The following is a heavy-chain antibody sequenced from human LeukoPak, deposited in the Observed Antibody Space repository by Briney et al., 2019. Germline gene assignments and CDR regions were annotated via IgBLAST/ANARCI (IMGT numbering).Heavy chain of an antibody. Sequence: PGGSLRLSCTASGFTFSGYSMNWIRQAPGKGLEWVSSFGTRSTSIYHAGSVKGRFAISRDNAKNSLYLQMNRLRAEDTAVYYCAREVSEGFDFWGQGTLVTVSS. CDR3: AREVSEGFDF. CDR2: FGTRSTSI. J-gene: IGHJ4*02. CDR1: GFTFSGYS. D-gene: IGHD3-22*01. V-gene: IGHV3-21*01.